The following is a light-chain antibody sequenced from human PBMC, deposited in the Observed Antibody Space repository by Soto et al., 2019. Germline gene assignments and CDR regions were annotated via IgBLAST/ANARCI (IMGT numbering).Light chain of an antibody. CDR3: QQSYNTPDT. Sequence: DIQMTQSPSSLSASVGDRVTITCRASQSIRSYLNWYQQKSGKPPNLLIYSASSLQSGVPSRFSGSGSGTDFTLTISSLQPEDFATYYCQQSYNTPDTFGQGTKLEIK. J-gene: IGKJ2*01. V-gene: IGKV1-39*01. CDR2: SAS. CDR1: QSIRSY.